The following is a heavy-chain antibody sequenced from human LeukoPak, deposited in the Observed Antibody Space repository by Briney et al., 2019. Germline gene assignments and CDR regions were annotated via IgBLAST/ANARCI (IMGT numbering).Heavy chain of an antibody. CDR2: INHSGST. D-gene: IGHD6-6*01. V-gene: IGHV4-34*01. CDR1: GGSFSGYY. CDR3: AREQSFSIQQLARGNGERQHGPRHNYYYYYMDV. J-gene: IGHJ6*03. Sequence: SETLSLTCAVYGGSFSGYYWSWIRQPPGKGLEWIGEINHSGSTNYNPSLKSRVTISVDTSKNQFSLKLSSVTAADTAVYYCAREQSFSIQQLARGNGERQHGPRHNYYYYYMDVWGKGTTVTVSS.